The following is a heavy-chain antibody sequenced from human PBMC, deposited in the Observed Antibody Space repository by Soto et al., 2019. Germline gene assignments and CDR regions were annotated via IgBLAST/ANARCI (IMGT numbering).Heavy chain of an antibody. CDR3: ATVPMTTVVNR. J-gene: IGHJ4*02. D-gene: IGHD4-17*01. CDR1: GXTFSSYS. CDR2: ISGSGGST. Sequence: GSLRLSCAASGXTFSSYSMSWVRQAPGKGLEWVSAISGSGGSTYYADSVKGRFTISRDNSKNTLYLQMNRLRAEYTAVYYCATVPMTTVVNRWGQGTLGTVSS. V-gene: IGHV3-23*01.